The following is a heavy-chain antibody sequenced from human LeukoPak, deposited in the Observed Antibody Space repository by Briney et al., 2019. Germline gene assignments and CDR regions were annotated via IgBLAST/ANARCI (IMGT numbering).Heavy chain of an antibody. Sequence: GRSLRLSCAASGFTFSSYGMHWVRQAPGKGLEWVSVIYSGGSTYYADSVKGRFTISRDNSKNTLYLQMNSLRAEDTAVYYCARGLNRGMAYWGQGTLVTVSS. CDR1: GFTFSSYG. J-gene: IGHJ4*02. CDR2: IYSGGST. CDR3: ARGLNRGMAY. D-gene: IGHD7-27*01. V-gene: IGHV3-66*01.